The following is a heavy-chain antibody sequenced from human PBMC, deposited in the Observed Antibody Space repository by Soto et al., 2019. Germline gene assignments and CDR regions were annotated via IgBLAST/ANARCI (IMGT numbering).Heavy chain of an antibody. CDR3: ARAYDFWSGEGWFDP. V-gene: IGHV1-2*04. D-gene: IGHD3-3*01. J-gene: IGHJ5*02. CDR2: INPNSGGT. CDR1: GYTFTGYY. Sequence: QVQLVQSGAEVKKPGASVKVSCKASGYTFTGYYMHWVRQAPGQGLEWMGWINPNSGGTNYAQKFQGWVTMTRDTAISTAYMELSRRRSDDTAVYYCARAYDFWSGEGWFDPWGQGTLVTVSS.